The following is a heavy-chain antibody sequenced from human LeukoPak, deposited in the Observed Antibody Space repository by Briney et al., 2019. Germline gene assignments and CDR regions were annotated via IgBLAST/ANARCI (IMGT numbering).Heavy chain of an antibody. Sequence: ASVKVSCKASGYTFTSYYMHWVRQAPGQGREWMGIINPSGGSTSYAQKFQGRVTMTRDTSTSTVYMELGSLRSEDTAVYYCARAKASGSYSNWFDPWGQGTLVTVSS. J-gene: IGHJ5*02. CDR3: ARAKASGSYSNWFDP. V-gene: IGHV1-46*01. CDR2: INPSGGST. D-gene: IGHD1-26*01. CDR1: GYTFTSYY.